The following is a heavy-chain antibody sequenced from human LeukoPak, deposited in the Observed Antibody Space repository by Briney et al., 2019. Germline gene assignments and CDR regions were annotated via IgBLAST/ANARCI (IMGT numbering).Heavy chain of an antibody. CDR1: GYTLTELS. CDR3: ATSGSGSYWVDY. J-gene: IGHJ4*02. V-gene: IGHV1-24*01. D-gene: IGHD3-10*01. Sequence: ASVKVSCKVSGYTLTELSMHWVRQAPGKGLEWMGGFDPEDGETIYAQKFQGRVTMTEDTSTDTAYMELSSLRSEDTAVYYCATSGSGSYWVDYWGQGTLVTVSS. CDR2: FDPEDGET.